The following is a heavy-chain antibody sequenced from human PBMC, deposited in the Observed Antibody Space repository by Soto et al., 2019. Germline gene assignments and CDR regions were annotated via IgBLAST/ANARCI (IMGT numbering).Heavy chain of an antibody. J-gene: IGHJ4*02. CDR1: GFTFSSYA. V-gene: IGHV3-30-3*01. CDR3: AKALAATRGFLPQFDY. Sequence: GGALRLSCAASGFTFSSYAMHWVRQAPGKGLEWVAVISYDGSNKYYADSVKGRFTISRDNSKNTLFLQMSSLRAEDAAIYYCAKALAATRGFLPQFDYWGQGTLVTVSS. CDR2: ISYDGSNK. D-gene: IGHD2-15*01.